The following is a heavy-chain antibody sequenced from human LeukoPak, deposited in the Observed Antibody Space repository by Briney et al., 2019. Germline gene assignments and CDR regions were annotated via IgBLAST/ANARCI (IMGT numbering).Heavy chain of an antibody. J-gene: IGHJ4*02. Sequence: SETLSLTCAVSGGSISSGGYSWSWIRQPPGKGLEWIGYIYHSGSTNYNPSLKSRVTMSVGTSKNQFSLKLSSVTAADTAVYYCASALTGHFDYWGQGTLVTVSS. D-gene: IGHD1-20*01. CDR1: GGSISSGGYS. CDR3: ASALTGHFDY. V-gene: IGHV4-30-2*01. CDR2: IYHSGST.